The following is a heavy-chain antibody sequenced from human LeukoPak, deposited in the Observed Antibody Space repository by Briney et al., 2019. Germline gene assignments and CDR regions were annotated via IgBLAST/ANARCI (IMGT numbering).Heavy chain of an antibody. CDR2: FDPEVGET. Sequence: ASVKVSCKASGYTLNELSIHWVRQAPGKGLEWMGGFDPEVGETIYKKKFRGTITMTEDTSTDTAYMDLSSLRSDDTADYYSTTDLDYWGQGSLVTVSS. J-gene: IGHJ4*02. V-gene: IGHV1-24*01. CDR3: TTDLDY. CDR1: GYTLNELS.